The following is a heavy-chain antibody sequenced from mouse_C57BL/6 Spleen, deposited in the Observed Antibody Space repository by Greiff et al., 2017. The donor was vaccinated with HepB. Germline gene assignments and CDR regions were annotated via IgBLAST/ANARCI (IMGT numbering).Heavy chain of an antibody. CDR1: GYTFTDYE. Sequence: VQLQQSGAELVRPGASVTLSCKASGYTFTDYEMHWVKQTPVHGLEWIGAIDPETGGTAYNQKFKGKAILTADKSSSTSYMELRSLTSEDSAVYYCTRGYDGPYWGQGTTLTVSS. CDR2: IDPETGGT. J-gene: IGHJ2*01. CDR3: TRGYDGPY. V-gene: IGHV1-15*01. D-gene: IGHD2-3*01.